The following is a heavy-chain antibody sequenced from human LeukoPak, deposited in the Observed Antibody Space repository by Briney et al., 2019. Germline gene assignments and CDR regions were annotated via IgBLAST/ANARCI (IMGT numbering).Heavy chain of an antibody. CDR1: GYTFTGYY. J-gene: IGHJ5*02. D-gene: IGHD3-3*01. Sequence: ASVKVSCKASGYTFTGYYMHWVRQAPGQGLEWMGWINPNSGGTNYAQKFQGRVTMTRDTSIGTAYMELSRLRSDDTAVYYCARSRPHYYDFWSGKNWFDPWGQGTLVTVSS. CDR2: INPNSGGT. V-gene: IGHV1-2*02. CDR3: ARSRPHYYDFWSGKNWFDP.